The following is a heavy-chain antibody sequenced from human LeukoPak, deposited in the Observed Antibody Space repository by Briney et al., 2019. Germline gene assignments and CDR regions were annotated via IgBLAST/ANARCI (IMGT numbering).Heavy chain of an antibody. D-gene: IGHD3-22*01. CDR3: VRQGTNSGYYLLDY. V-gene: IGHV4-34*01. CDR2: VAHKGPTVYSPTLNR. Sequence: SETLSLTCALYGAPLSEYYWSWTRQSPGKGLEWLGEVAHKGPTVYSPTLNRKYNPSFKSRVTMSVDPSKNQFSLKLTSVTVADTATYYCVRQGTNSGYYLLDYWGQGHLVIVCS. J-gene: IGHJ4*02. CDR1: GAPLSEYY.